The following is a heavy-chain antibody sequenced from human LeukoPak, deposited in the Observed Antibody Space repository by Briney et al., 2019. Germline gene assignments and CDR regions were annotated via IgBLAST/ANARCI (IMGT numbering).Heavy chain of an antibody. CDR1: GYTFTSYA. D-gene: IGHD1-26*01. Sequence: ASVKVSCKASGYTFTSYAISWVRQAPGQGLEWMGRISASNGNTNYAQKLHGRVTMTTDTSTNTVYMELRSLRFDDTAVYYCARDLAGVVGVTAWFDPWGQGTLVTVSS. J-gene: IGHJ5*02. CDR3: ARDLAGVVGVTAWFDP. CDR2: ISASNGNT. V-gene: IGHV1-18*01.